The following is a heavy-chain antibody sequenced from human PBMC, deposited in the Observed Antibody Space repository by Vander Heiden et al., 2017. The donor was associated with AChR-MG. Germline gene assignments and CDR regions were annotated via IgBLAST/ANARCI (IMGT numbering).Heavy chain of an antibody. V-gene: IGHV3-23*01. D-gene: IGHD6-6*01. CDR2: ISGSGGST. Sequence: VQLLESGGGWVQPGGSLRLSCAASGFTFSSYAMTWVRQAPGKGLEWVSAISGSGGSTYNADSVKGRVTISRDNSKNTLYLQMNSLRAEDTAIYYCAKDLVSLAARRGLRFDPWGQGTLVTVSS. J-gene: IGHJ5*02. CDR1: GFTFSSYA. CDR3: AKDLVSLAARRGLRFDP.